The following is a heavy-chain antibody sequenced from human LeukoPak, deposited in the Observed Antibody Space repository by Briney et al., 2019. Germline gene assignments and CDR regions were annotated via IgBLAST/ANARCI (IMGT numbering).Heavy chain of an antibody. CDR3: ERDYDFWSGYYENWFDP. CDR2: INPNSGGT. CDR1: GYTFTGYY. Sequence: EASVKVSFKSSGYTFTGYYMHWVRQAPGQGLEWMGWINPNSGGTNYAQKFQGRVTMTRDTSISTAYMELSGLRSDDTAVYYCERDYDFWSGYYENWFDPWGQGTLVTVSS. D-gene: IGHD3-3*01. J-gene: IGHJ5*02. V-gene: IGHV1-2*02.